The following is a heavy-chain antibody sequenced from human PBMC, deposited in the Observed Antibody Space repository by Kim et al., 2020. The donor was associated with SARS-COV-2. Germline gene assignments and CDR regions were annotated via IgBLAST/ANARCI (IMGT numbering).Heavy chain of an antibody. V-gene: IGHV4-59*13. CDR1: GGSISSYY. D-gene: IGHD3-3*01. Sequence: SETLSLTCTVSGGSISSYYWSWIRQPPGKGLEWIGYIYYSGSTNYNPSLKSRVTISVDTSKNQFSLKLSSVTAADTTVYYCARDPGPTSKITIFGVVTPKGVGYYGMDDWGQGTTVTVSS. CDR3: ARDPGPTSKITIFGVVTPKGVGYYGMDD. J-gene: IGHJ6*02. CDR2: IYYSGST.